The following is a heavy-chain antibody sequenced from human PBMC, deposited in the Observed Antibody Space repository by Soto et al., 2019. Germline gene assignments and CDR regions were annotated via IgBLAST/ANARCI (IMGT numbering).Heavy chain of an antibody. CDR2: ISAYNGNT. J-gene: IGHJ6*02. Sequence: ASVKVSCKASGYTFTSYGISWVRQAPGQGLEWMGWISAYNGNTNYAQKLQGRVTMTTDTSTSTAYMELGSLRSDDTAVYYCARALGSSGSFVYYYGMDVWGQGTTVTVSS. CDR3: ARALGSSGSFVYYYGMDV. V-gene: IGHV1-18*04. CDR1: GYTFTSYG. D-gene: IGHD3-10*01.